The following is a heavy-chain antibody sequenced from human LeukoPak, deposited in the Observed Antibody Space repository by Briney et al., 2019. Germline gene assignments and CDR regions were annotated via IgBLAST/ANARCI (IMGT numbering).Heavy chain of an antibody. CDR1: GYTFTNHG. J-gene: IGHJ4*02. CDR3: ARDYPKDYSDSSGYLDY. D-gene: IGHD3-22*01. Sequence: ASVKVSCKASGYTFTNHGMSWVRQAPGQGLEWMGWISGYNGNTNYAQKFEGRVTMTTDTSSSTAYMELRSLRSDDTAVYCCARDYPKDYSDSSGYLDYWGQGTLVTVSS. V-gene: IGHV1-18*01. CDR2: ISGYNGNT.